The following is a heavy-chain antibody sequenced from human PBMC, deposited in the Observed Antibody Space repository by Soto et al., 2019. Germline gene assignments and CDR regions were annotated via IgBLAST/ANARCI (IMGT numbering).Heavy chain of an antibody. V-gene: IGHV3-23*01. CDR2: ISGSGGST. CDR1: GFTFSSYA. D-gene: IGHD3-22*01. Sequence: GGSLRLSCAASGFTFSSYAISWVRQAPGKGLEWVSAISGSGGSTYYADSVKGRFTISRDNSKNTLYLQMNSLRAEDTAVYYCDPYYYDSTRNYWGQGTLVTVSS. CDR3: DPYYYDSTRNY. J-gene: IGHJ4*02.